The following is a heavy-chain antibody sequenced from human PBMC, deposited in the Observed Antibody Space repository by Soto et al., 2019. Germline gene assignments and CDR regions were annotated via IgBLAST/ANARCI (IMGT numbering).Heavy chain of an antibody. D-gene: IGHD7-27*01. CDR2: ISYDGSNK. CDR1: GFTFSSYG. CDR3: AKDLLGPGRAYGMDV. V-gene: IGHV3-30*18. J-gene: IGHJ6*02. Sequence: QVQLVESGGGVVQPGRSLRLSCAASGFTFSSYGMHWVRQAPGKGLEWVAVISYDGSNKYYADSVKGRFTISRDNAKNPLYPQMNRLRAEDTAEYYCAKDLLGPGRAYGMDVWGQGTTVTVSS.